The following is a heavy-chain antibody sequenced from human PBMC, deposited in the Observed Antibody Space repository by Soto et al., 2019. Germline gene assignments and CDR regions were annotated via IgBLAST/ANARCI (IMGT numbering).Heavy chain of an antibody. V-gene: IGHV1-8*01. Sequence: QVQLVQSGAEVKKPGASVKVSCKASGYTFTSYDINWVRQATGQGLEWMGWMNPNSGNTGYAQKFPGSVTMTRNTSISTAYMELSSLRSEDTAVYYCARGDYNFCCGYSPPYYYYGMYAWGQAPTVTVSS. CDR2: MNPNSGNT. J-gene: IGHJ6*02. CDR3: ARGDYNFCCGYSPPYYYYGMYA. CDR1: GYTFTSYD. D-gene: IGHD3-3*01.